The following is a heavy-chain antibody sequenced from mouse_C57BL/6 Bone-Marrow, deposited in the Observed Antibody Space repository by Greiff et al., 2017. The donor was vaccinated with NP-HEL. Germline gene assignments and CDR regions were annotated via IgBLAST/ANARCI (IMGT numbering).Heavy chain of an antibody. J-gene: IGHJ3*01. V-gene: IGHV14-4*01. Sequence: VQLQQSGAELVRPGASVKLSCTASGFNIKDDYMHWVKQRPEQGLEWIGWIDPENGDTEYASEFQGKATITADTSSNTAYLQLSSLTSEDTAVYYCTRPWFAYWGQGTLVTVSA. CDR2: IDPENGDT. CDR1: GFNIKDDY. CDR3: TRPWFAY.